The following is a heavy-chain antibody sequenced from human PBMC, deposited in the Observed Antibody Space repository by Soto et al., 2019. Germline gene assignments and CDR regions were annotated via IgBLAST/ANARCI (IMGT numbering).Heavy chain of an antibody. CDR3: AKREHYLDNDGYSVYSMDV. D-gene: IGHD3-22*01. Sequence: GGSLRLSCAASGRNFVNYAMSWVRQAPGKGLEWVSTITGSGDNAYYADSVKGRFTISRDNSRNALYLQINSLRADDTAVYYCAKREHYLDNDGYSVYSMDVWGQGTTVTVSS. J-gene: IGHJ6*02. V-gene: IGHV3-23*01. CDR1: GRNFVNYA. CDR2: ITGSGDNA.